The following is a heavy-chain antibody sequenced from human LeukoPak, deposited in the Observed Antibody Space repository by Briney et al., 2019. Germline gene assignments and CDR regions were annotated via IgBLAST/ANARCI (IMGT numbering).Heavy chain of an antibody. D-gene: IGHD3-22*01. V-gene: IGHV4-34*01. CDR1: GGSFSGYY. CDR3: ARASYSYDINGWVPFDY. CDR2: INHSGST. J-gene: IGHJ4*02. Sequence: SETLSLTCAVYGGSFSGYYWSRIRQPPGKGLEWIGEINHSGSTNYNPSLKSRVTISGDTSKNQFSLRLSSVTAADTAVYYCARASYSYDINGWVPFDYWGQGTLVTVSS.